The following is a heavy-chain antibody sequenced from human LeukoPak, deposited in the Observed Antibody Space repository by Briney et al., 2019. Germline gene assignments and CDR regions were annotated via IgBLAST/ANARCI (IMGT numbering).Heavy chain of an antibody. D-gene: IGHD3-22*01. J-gene: IGHJ3*02. CDR3: ARIGYYDSSGPDAFDI. V-gene: IGHV3-7*01. Sequence: GGSLRLSCAASGFTFSSCWMSWVRQAPGKGLEWVANIKQDGSEKYYVDSVKGRFTISRDNAKNSLYLQMNSLRAEDTAVYYCARIGYYDSSGPDAFDIWGQGTMVTVSS. CDR2: IKQDGSEK. CDR1: GFTFSSCW.